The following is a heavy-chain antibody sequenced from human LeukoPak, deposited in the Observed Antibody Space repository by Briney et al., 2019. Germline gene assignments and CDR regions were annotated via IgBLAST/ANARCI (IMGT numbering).Heavy chain of an antibody. Sequence: TGGSLRLSCTASGFTFNTYAMSWVRQAPGKGLERVSAISGRDGSTYYADSVKGRFTISRDNSKNTLYLQMNSLRAEDMAVYYCAKGGVPTAIARFDYWGQGTLVTVSS. V-gene: IGHV3-23*01. CDR2: ISGRDGST. J-gene: IGHJ4*02. D-gene: IGHD2-2*02. CDR3: AKGGVPTAIARFDY. CDR1: GFTFNTYA.